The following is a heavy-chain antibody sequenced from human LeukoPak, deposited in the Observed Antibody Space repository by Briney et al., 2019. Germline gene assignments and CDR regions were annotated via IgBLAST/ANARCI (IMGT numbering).Heavy chain of an antibody. Sequence: GGSLRLSRAASGFTFTSYWMHWVRQDPEKGLVWVPRINGDGTSLAYADSVKDRFTISRDNAKNMLYLQMSSLRVDDTALYYCVRGAPFDYWGQGTLVTVSS. V-gene: IGHV3-74*01. CDR3: VRGAPFDY. CDR2: INGDGTSL. CDR1: GFTFTSYW. J-gene: IGHJ4*02. D-gene: IGHD1-26*01.